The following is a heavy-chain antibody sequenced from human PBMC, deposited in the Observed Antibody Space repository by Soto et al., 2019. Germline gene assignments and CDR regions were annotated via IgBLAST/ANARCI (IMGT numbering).Heavy chain of an antibody. J-gene: IGHJ6*02. CDR2: IDWDDDK. CDR1: GFSLDTSGVG. V-gene: IGHV2-5*02. D-gene: IGHD3-3*01. Sequence: QITLKESGPTLVKPTQTLTLTCTFSGFSLDTSGVGVAWIRQPPGKALEWLPLIDWDDDKRYSPSLRSRLTITQDTSENRVVLTMTNMDPVDTATYYCAHMESSVASYGLDVWGQGTTVPVSS. CDR3: AHMESSVASYGLDV.